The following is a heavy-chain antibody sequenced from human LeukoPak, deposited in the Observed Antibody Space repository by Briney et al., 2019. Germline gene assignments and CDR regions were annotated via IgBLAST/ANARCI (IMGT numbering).Heavy chain of an antibody. CDR1: GFTFSSYS. J-gene: IGHJ4*02. V-gene: IGHV3-21*01. CDR3: ARGPWELLRGPFDY. CDR2: ISSSSSYI. Sequence: PGGSLRLSCAASGFTFSSYSMNWVRQAPGKGLEWVSSISSSSSYIYYADSVNGRFTISRDNAKNSLYLQMNSLRAEDTAVYYCARGPWELLRGPFDYWGQGTLVTVSS. D-gene: IGHD1-26*01.